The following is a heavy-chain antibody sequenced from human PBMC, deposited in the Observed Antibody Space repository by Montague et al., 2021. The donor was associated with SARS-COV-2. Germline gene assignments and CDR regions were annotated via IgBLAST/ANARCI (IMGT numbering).Heavy chain of an antibody. Sequence: SLRLSCAASDFSFKNYEMNWVRQAPGRGLEWVSYISYSGSTKYYADSVKGRFTISRDNAKASLFLQMNSLRVGDTAIYYCTRDESETSGFDFWGQGTLVTVSS. CDR3: TRDESETSGFDF. CDR2: ISYSGSTK. CDR1: DFSFKNYE. D-gene: IGHD2-15*01. J-gene: IGHJ4*02. V-gene: IGHV3-48*03.